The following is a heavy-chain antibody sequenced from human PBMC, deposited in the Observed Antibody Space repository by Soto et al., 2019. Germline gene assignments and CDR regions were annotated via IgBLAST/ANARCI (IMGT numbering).Heavy chain of an antibody. Sequence: SETLSLTCTVSGGSISSYYWSWIRQPPGKGLEWIGYIYYSGSTNYNPSLKSRVTISVDTSKNQFSLKLSSVTAADTAVYYCARGRYYYDSSGYYYFDYWGQGSLVTVSS. CDR2: IYYSGST. J-gene: IGHJ4*02. V-gene: IGHV4-59*01. CDR1: GGSISSYY. CDR3: ARGRYYYDSSGYYYFDY. D-gene: IGHD3-22*01.